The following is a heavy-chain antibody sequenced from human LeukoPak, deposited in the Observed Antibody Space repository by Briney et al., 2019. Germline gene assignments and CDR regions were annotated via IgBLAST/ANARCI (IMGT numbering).Heavy chain of an antibody. Sequence: PSETLCLTCAASGVSISTYYWSWVRQAAGKGLEWVGRIYTSGSTNYDPSLKSRVAMSVDTSKKQFSLQLSSLTAADTAVYYCAQLVVTAMHAFDICGQGTMVTVSS. D-gene: IGHD2-21*02. J-gene: IGHJ3*02. CDR2: IYTSGST. V-gene: IGHV4-59*10. CDR1: GVSISTYY. CDR3: AQLVVTAMHAFDI.